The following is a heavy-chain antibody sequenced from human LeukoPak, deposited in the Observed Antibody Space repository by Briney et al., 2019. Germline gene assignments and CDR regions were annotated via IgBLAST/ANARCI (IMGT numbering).Heavy chain of an antibody. Sequence: GASVKVSCKASGYTFACYYMHWVRQAPGQGLEWMGWINPNSGGTNYAQKFQGRVTMTRDTSISTAYMELSRLRSDDTAVYYCARAVYYDSSGYDPWGQGTLVTVSS. D-gene: IGHD3-22*01. J-gene: IGHJ5*02. CDR1: GYTFACYY. V-gene: IGHV1-2*02. CDR2: INPNSGGT. CDR3: ARAVYYDSSGYDP.